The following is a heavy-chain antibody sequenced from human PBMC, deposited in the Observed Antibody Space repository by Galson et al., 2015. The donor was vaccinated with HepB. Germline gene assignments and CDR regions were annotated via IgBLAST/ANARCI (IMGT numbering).Heavy chain of an antibody. CDR1: GYTFTSYA. Sequence: SVKVSCKASGYTFTSYAMHWVRQAPGQRLEWMGWINAGNGNTKYPQKFQGRVTMTRNTSISTAYMELSSLRSEDTAVYYCARGPLYGDYALYYGMDVWGQGTTVTVSS. J-gene: IGHJ6*02. CDR2: INAGNGNT. CDR3: ARGPLYGDYALYYGMDV. D-gene: IGHD4-17*01. V-gene: IGHV1-3*01.